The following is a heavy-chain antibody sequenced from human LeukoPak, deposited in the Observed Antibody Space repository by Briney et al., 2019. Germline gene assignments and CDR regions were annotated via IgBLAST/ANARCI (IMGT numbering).Heavy chain of an antibody. J-gene: IGHJ6*02. CDR1: GFTFSSYG. Sequence: GGSLRLSCGASGFTFSSYGMHWVRQAPGKGLERVAVIWYDGSNKYYADYVKGRFTISRDNSKNTLYLQMNSLRAEDTAVYYCARDQSLSTPLRYFDWLLSENYGMDVWGQGTTVTVSS. D-gene: IGHD3-9*01. CDR2: IWYDGSNK. V-gene: IGHV3-33*01. CDR3: ARDQSLSTPLRYFDWLLSENYGMDV.